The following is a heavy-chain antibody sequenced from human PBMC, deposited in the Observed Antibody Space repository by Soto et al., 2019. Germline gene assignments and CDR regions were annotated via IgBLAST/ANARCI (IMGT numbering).Heavy chain of an antibody. J-gene: IGHJ4*02. D-gene: IGHD6-13*01. CDR1: GFTFSSYA. V-gene: IGHV3-23*01. Sequence: GGSLRLSCAASGFTFSSYAMSWVRQGPGKGLEWVSAISGSGGSTYYADSVKGRFTISRDNSKNTLYLQMKSLRAEDTAVYYCEKDRRIAAAGSLNYWGQGTLVTVSS. CDR2: ISGSGGST. CDR3: EKDRRIAAAGSLNY.